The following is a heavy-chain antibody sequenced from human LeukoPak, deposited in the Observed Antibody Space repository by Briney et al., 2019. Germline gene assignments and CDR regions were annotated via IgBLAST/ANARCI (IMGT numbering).Heavy chain of an antibody. CDR3: AKFLPTHIVVANYYFDY. CDR2: ISGSGRST. J-gene: IGHJ4*02. Sequence: PGGSLRLSCAASGFTFSSYAMSWVRQAPGKGLEWVSAISGSGRSTYYADSVKGRFTISRDNSKNTLYLQMNSLRAEDTAVYYCAKFLPTHIVVANYYFDYWGQGTLVTVSS. CDR1: GFTFSSYA. D-gene: IGHD2-21*01. V-gene: IGHV3-23*01.